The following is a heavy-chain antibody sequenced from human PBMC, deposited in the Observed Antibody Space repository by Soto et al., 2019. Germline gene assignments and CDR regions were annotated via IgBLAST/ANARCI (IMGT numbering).Heavy chain of an antibody. D-gene: IGHD4-17*01. V-gene: IGHV4-30-4*01. CDR3: ARAHDYGEGEYFQH. J-gene: IGHJ1*01. CDR2: IYYSGST. CDR1: GGSISSGDYY. Sequence: TSEILSLTCTVSGGSISSGDYYWSWIRQPPGRGLEWIGYIYYSGSTYYNPSLKSRVTISVDTSKNQFSLKLSSVTAADTAVYYCARAHDYGEGEYFQHWGQGTLVTVSS.